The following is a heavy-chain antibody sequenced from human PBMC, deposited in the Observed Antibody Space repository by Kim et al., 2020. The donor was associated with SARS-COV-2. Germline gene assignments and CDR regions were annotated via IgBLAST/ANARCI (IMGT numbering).Heavy chain of an antibody. CDR2: MYHNGGT. V-gene: IGHV4-4*02. CDR1: GGSLSSGQW. D-gene: IGHD1-26*01. Sequence: SETLSLTCAVSGGSLSSGQWWSWVRQPPGKGLEWIGEMYHNGGTNYNPSFKSRATMSIDKSKNQFSLKMSSVTAPGTAVYYCASMVSDSGNYFWSDPWG. J-gene: IGHJ5*02. CDR3: ASMVSDSGNYFWSDP.